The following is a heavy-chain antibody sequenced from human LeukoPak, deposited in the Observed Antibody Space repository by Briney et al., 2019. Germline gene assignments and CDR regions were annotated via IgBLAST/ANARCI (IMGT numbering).Heavy chain of an antibody. CDR2: IWYDGSNK. Sequence: GGSLRLSCAASGFTFRNHGMHWVRQAPGKGLEWVAVIWYDGSNKYYADSVKGRFTISRDSSKNTLYLEMNSLRAEDTAVYFCARDRGAGQYFDYWGQGTLVTVSS. CDR3: ARDRGAGQYFDY. V-gene: IGHV3-33*01. J-gene: IGHJ4*02. CDR1: GFTFRNHG. D-gene: IGHD6-19*01.